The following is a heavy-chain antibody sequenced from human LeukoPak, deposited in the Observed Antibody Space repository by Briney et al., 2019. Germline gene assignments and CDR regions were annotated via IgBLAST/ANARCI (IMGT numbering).Heavy chain of an antibody. CDR2: IYYSGST. CDR3: ARHGIVATILIDY. Sequence: SETLSLTCTVSGGSISSSSYYWGWIRQPPGKGLEWIGSIYYSGSTYYNPSLKSRVTISVDTSKNQFSLKLSSVTAADTAVYYCARHGIVATILIDYWGQGTLVTVSS. J-gene: IGHJ4*02. D-gene: IGHD5-12*01. CDR1: GGSISSSSYY. V-gene: IGHV4-39*01.